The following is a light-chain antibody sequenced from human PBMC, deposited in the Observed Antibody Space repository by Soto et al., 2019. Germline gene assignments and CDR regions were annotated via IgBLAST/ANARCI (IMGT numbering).Light chain of an antibody. V-gene: IGKV1-5*03. CDR1: QSISSW. CDR2: KAS. Sequence: DIQMTQSPSTLSASVGDRVTITCRASQSISSWLAWYQQKPGKAPKLLIYKASTLQSGVPSRFSGSGSGTEFTLAISSLQPDGFATYYCQQYNDNWTFGQGTKVEIK. CDR3: QQYNDNWT. J-gene: IGKJ1*01.